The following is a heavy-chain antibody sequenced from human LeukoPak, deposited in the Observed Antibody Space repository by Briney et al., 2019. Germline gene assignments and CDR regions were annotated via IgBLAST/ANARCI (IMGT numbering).Heavy chain of an antibody. CDR1: GFTFISYS. J-gene: IGHJ4*02. V-gene: IGHV3-21*01. Sequence: GSLRLSCAASGFTFISYSMNCVRQAPRKGLEWVSSISSSRRYIYYADAVKGRFTISRDNAKNSLYLQMNSLRAEDTAVYYCARGELGKKDYWGQGTLVTVSS. D-gene: IGHD7-27*01. CDR3: ARGELGKKDY. CDR2: ISSSRRYI.